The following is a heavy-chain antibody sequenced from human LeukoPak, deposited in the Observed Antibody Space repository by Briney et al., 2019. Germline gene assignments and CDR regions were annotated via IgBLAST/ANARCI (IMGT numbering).Heavy chain of an antibody. CDR1: GFTFSNYA. Sequence: GGSLRLSCAASGFTFSNYAMTWVRQAPGKGLEWVSTLSGSGGNTYYADSVKGRFTISRDNSKNTVYLQMSSLRVDDTAVYYCAKAASSSWPSYYYGMDVWGQGTTVTVSS. J-gene: IGHJ6*02. CDR3: AKAASSSWPSYYYGMDV. D-gene: IGHD6-13*01. CDR2: LSGSGGNT. V-gene: IGHV3-23*01.